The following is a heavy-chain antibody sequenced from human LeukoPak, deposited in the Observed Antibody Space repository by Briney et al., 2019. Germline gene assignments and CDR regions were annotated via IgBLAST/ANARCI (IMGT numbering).Heavy chain of an antibody. CDR2: IIPIFGTA. Sequence: GASVKVSCKASGYTFTGYYMHWVRQAPGQGLEWMGGIIPIFGTANYAQKFQGRVTITADESTSTAYMELSSLRSEDTAVYYCARATPGGAHASSWYSGYFDYWGQGTLVTVSS. V-gene: IGHV1-69*13. J-gene: IGHJ4*02. CDR3: ARATPGGAHASSWYSGYFDY. D-gene: IGHD6-13*01. CDR1: GYTFTGYY.